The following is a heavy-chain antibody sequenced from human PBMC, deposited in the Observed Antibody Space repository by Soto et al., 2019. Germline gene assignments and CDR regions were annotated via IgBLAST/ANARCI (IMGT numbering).Heavy chain of an antibody. Sequence: QVHLVQSGAEVKKPGASVKVSCKGSGYGFTTYGSTWVRQAPGQGLEWMAWISAHNGNTNYAQKLQGRVTVTRDTSTSTAYMELRSLRSDDTAVYYCARGRYGDYWGQGARVTVSS. CDR1: GYGFTTYG. CDR3: ARGRYGDY. V-gene: IGHV1-18*01. D-gene: IGHD1-1*01. J-gene: IGHJ4*02. CDR2: ISAHNGNT.